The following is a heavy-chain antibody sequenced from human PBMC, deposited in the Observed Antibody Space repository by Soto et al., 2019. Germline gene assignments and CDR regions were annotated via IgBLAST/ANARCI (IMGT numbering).Heavy chain of an antibody. D-gene: IGHD4-17*01. V-gene: IGHV1-69*05. CDR3: ARDLGSTVTTSGYFDL. Sequence: QVQLVQSGAEVKKPGSSVKVSCKASGGTFSSYAISWVRQAPGQGLEWMGGIIPIFGTANYAQKFQGRVTITXXEXTXXAYMELSSLRSEDKAVYYCARDLGSTVTTSGYFDLWGRGTLVTVSS. CDR2: IIPIFGTA. CDR1: GGTFSSYA. J-gene: IGHJ2*01.